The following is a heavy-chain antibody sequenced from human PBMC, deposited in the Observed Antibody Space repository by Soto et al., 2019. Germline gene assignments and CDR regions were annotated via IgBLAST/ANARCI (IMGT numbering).Heavy chain of an antibody. Sequence: GGSLRLSCAASGFTFSSYAMHWVRQAPGKGLEWVAVISYDGSNKYYADSVKGRFTISRDNSKNTLYLQMNSLRAEDTAVYYCARDPSQLWSGFHYYYYYGMDVWGQGTTVTVSS. J-gene: IGHJ6*02. CDR2: ISYDGSNK. D-gene: IGHD3-3*01. V-gene: IGHV3-30-3*01. CDR1: GFTFSSYA. CDR3: ARDPSQLWSGFHYYYYYGMDV.